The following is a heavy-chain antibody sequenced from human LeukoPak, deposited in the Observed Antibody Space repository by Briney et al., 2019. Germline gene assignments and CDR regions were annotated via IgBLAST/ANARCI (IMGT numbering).Heavy chain of an antibody. CDR3: ARGPQDIVVVVAAKGEFDY. CDR1: GGSFSGYY. J-gene: IGHJ4*02. D-gene: IGHD2-15*01. V-gene: IGHV4-34*01. Sequence: PSETLSRTCAVYGGSFSGYYWSWIRQPPGKGLEWIGEINHSGSTNYNPSLKSRVTISVDTSKNQFSLKLSSVTAADTAVYYCARGPQDIVVVVAAKGEFDYWGQGTLVTVSS. CDR2: INHSGST.